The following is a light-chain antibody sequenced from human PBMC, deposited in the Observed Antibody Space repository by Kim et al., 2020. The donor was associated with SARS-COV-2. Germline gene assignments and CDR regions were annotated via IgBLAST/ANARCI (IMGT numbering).Light chain of an antibody. CDR1: QSVHSSY. CDR3: QQYASSPWT. CDR2: ASY. Sequence: YPGERATHYSRASQSVHSSYFAWYQQKPDQAPRLLIYASYSRATGIPDRFRGSGSATDFTLTISRLEPEDFAVYYCQQYASSPWTFGQGTKVDIK. J-gene: IGKJ1*01. V-gene: IGKV3-20*01.